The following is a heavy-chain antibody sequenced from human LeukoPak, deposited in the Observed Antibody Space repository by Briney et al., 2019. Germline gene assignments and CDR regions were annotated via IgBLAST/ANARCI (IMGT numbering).Heavy chain of an antibody. Sequence: ASVKASCKASGYTFTSFYMHWVRQAPGQGLEWMGIINPRGGSTSYAQKFQGRVTMTRDTSTSTVYMELSSLRSEDMAVYYCARDLGEYWGFDYWGQGTLVTVSS. V-gene: IGHV1-46*01. J-gene: IGHJ4*02. CDR2: INPRGGST. D-gene: IGHD3-10*01. CDR3: ARDLGEYWGFDY. CDR1: GYTFTSFY.